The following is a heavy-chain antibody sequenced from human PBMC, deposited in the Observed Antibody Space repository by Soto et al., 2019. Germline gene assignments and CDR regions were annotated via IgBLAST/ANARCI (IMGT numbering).Heavy chain of an antibody. V-gene: IGHV4-34*01. CDR3: ARGGVAARLGWFDP. D-gene: IGHD6-6*01. CDR1: GGSFSGYY. Sequence: SETLSLTCAVYGGSFSGYYWSWIRQPPGKGLEWIGEINHSGSTNYNPSLKSRVTISVDTSKNQFSLKLSSVTAADTAVYYCARGGVAARLGWFDPWGQGNLVTVSS. J-gene: IGHJ5*02. CDR2: INHSGST.